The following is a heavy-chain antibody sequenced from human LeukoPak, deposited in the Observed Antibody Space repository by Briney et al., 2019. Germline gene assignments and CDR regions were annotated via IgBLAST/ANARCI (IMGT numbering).Heavy chain of an antibody. D-gene: IGHD2-2*01. CDR2: RYYSGSA. CDR1: GVSISDGRYY. CDR3: ATPYCSGISCLDVFNI. V-gene: IGHV4-31*03. Sequence: PSETLSLTCNISGVSISDGRYYWAWIRQRPGKGLEWLGYRYYSGSAKYNPSLKSRLTISIDTPENQFSLHLDSVTAADTDLYYCATPYCSGISCLDVFNIWGQGKMVTVSS. J-gene: IGHJ3*02.